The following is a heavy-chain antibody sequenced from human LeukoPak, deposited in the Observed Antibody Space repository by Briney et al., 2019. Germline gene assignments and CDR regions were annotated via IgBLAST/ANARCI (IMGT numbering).Heavy chain of an antibody. CDR1: GDSVSSNS. Sequence: SQTLSLTCAISGDSVSSNSWNWIRQSPSRGLEWLGRIYYKSKWFSDYAVSVKSRITINPDTSKNQLSLQLNSVTPEDTALYYCARDQPWINGFDIWGQGTMVTVSS. CDR3: ARDQPWINGFDI. V-gene: IGHV6-1*01. D-gene: IGHD5-12*01. J-gene: IGHJ3*02. CDR2: IYYKSKWFS.